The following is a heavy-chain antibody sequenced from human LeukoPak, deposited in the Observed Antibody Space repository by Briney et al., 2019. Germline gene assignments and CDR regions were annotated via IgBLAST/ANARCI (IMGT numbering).Heavy chain of an antibody. CDR3: ARDYDFWSGPYNWFDP. CDR2: INPNSGGT. Sequence: ASVKVSCKASGYTFTDYYMHWVRQAPGQGLEWMGWINPNSGGTNYAQKFQGRVTMTRDTSISTAYMELSRLRSDDTAVYYCARDYDFWSGPYNWFDPWGQGTLVTVSS. J-gene: IGHJ5*02. D-gene: IGHD3-3*01. V-gene: IGHV1-2*02. CDR1: GYTFTDYY.